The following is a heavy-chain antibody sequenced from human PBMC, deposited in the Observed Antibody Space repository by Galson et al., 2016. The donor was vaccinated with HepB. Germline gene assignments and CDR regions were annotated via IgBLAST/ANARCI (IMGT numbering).Heavy chain of an antibody. J-gene: IGHJ4*02. CDR3: ARAWIHLYDLDY. D-gene: IGHD5-18*01. CDR2: ITGSGAGT. V-gene: IGHV3-23*01. Sequence: SLRLSCAASGFTFTSYAMSWVRQAPGKGLEWVSGITGSGAGTYYADSVKGRFTISRDNSKNTLYLQMNSLRAEDTAVYYCARAWIHLYDLDYWGQGALATVSS. CDR1: GFTFTSYA.